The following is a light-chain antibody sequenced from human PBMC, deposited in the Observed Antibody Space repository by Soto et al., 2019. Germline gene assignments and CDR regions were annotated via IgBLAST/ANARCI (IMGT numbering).Light chain of an antibody. V-gene: IGLV2-14*03. CDR2: DVR. J-gene: IGLJ1*01. CDR3: SSYTTSGTVV. CDR1: SSDIGAYDY. Sequence: QSALTQPSSVSGSPGQSITISCTGTSSDIGAYDYVSWYHQHPGKAPKLMIYDVRNRPSGVSNRFSGSKSGNTASLTISGLQAEDDADYFCSSYTTSGTVVFGTGTKLTGL.